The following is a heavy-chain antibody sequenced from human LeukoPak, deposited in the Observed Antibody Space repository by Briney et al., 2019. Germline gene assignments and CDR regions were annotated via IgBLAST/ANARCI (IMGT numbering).Heavy chain of an antibody. Sequence: ASVKVSCKASGYTFTRYDINWVRQATGQGVEGMGWMNPNSGNTGYAQEFQGKVTMTRNTSIRTAYMELSSLRSEATAVYYCARHGLDYGDSYWGQGTLVTVSS. CDR3: ARHGLDYGDSY. CDR1: GYTFTRYD. J-gene: IGHJ4*02. CDR2: MNPNSGNT. D-gene: IGHD4-17*01. V-gene: IGHV1-8*01.